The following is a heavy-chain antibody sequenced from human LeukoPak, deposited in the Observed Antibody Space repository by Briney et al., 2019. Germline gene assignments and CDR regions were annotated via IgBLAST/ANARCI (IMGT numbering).Heavy chain of an antibody. V-gene: IGHV3-30-3*01. Sequence: GGSLRLSCAASGFTFSSYAMHWVRQAPGKGLEWVAVISYDGSNKYYADSAKGRFTISRDNSKNTLHLQMNSLRNEDTALYYCARGTGTRAAPYYFDYWGQGTLVTVSS. J-gene: IGHJ4*02. CDR3: ARGTGTRAAPYYFDY. CDR2: ISYDGSNK. CDR1: GFTFSSYA. D-gene: IGHD1-1*01.